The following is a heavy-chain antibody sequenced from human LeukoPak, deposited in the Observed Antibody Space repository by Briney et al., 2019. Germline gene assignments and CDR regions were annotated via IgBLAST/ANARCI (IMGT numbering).Heavy chain of an antibody. CDR1: GYSIAHGFF. Sequence: SETLSLTCTVSGYSIAHGFFWAWIRQPPGGGLEWIGSLYHSGTIYYNTSLKSRISTSVDTSKNQFSLKLRLVTAADTAVYYCARVEVPRDINDWYFDLWGRGTLVTVSS. D-gene: IGHD2-15*01. V-gene: IGHV4-38-2*02. CDR2: LYHSGTI. J-gene: IGHJ2*01. CDR3: ARVEVPRDINDWYFDL.